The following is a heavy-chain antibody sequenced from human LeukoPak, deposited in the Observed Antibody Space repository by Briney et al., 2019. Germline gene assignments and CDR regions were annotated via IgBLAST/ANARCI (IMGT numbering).Heavy chain of an antibody. D-gene: IGHD3-16*02. CDR2: INHSGST. CDR3: PSVYYDYVWGSYRSYYFDY. V-gene: IGHV4-34*01. CDR1: GGSFSGDY. J-gene: IGHJ4*02. Sequence: SETLSLTCAVYGGSFSGDYWSWIRQPPGKGLEWIGEINHSGSTNYNPSLKSRVTISVDTSKNQFSLKLSSVTAADTAVYYCPSVYYDYVWGSYRSYYFDYWGQGTLVTASS.